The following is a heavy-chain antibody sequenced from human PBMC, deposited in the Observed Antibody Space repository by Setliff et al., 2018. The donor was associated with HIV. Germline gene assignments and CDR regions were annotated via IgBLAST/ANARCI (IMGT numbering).Heavy chain of an antibody. Sequence: SVKVSCKASGGTFSSYVISWVRQAPGQGLEWMGGIIPIFGTANNAQKFQGRVTITADEFASTAYMELSSLRSEDTAVYYCARVTDDYSRYFYYMDVWGKGTTVTVSS. J-gene: IGHJ6*03. V-gene: IGHV1-69*13. CDR1: GGTFSSYV. CDR2: IIPIFGTA. CDR3: ARVTDDYSRYFYYMDV. D-gene: IGHD4-4*01.